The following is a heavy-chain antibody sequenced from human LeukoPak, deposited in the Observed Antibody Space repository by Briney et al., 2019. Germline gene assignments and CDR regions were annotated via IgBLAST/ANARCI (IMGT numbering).Heavy chain of an antibody. CDR3: ATIAAAASKAYYYYYGMDV. V-gene: IGHV1-24*01. CDR2: FDPEDGET. D-gene: IGHD6-13*01. Sequence: ASVKVSCKVSGYTLTELSMHWVRQAPGKGLEWMGGFDPEDGETIYAQKFQGRVTMTEDTSTDTAYMELSSLRSEDTAVYYCATIAAAASKAYYYYYGMDVWGQGTTVTVSS. CDR1: GYTLTELS. J-gene: IGHJ6*02.